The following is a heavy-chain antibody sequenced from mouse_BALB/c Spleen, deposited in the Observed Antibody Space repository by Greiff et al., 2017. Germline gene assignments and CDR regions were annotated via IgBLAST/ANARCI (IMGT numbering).Heavy chain of an antibody. V-gene: IGHV14-1*02. CDR3: APYYYGSSYWYFDV. J-gene: IGHJ1*01. CDR2: IDPENGNT. CDR1: GFNIKDYY. Sequence: EVKLQQSGAELVRPGALVKLSCKASGFNIKDYYMHWVKQRPEQGLEWIGWIDPENGNTIYDPKFQGKASITADTSSNTAYLQLSSLTSEDTAVYYCAPYYYGSSYWYFDVWGAGTTVTVSS. D-gene: IGHD1-1*01.